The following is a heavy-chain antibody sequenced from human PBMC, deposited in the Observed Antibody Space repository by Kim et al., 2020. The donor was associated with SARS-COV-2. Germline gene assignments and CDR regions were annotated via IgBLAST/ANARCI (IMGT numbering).Heavy chain of an antibody. J-gene: IGHJ4*02. CDR2: V. D-gene: IGHD4-4*01. Sequence: VYYANSVKGRFTISRDNANNSPYLQMNSLRAEDTALYYCAKDRNSAWDYWGQGTLVTASS. V-gene: IGHV3-11*04. CDR3: AKDRNSAWDY.